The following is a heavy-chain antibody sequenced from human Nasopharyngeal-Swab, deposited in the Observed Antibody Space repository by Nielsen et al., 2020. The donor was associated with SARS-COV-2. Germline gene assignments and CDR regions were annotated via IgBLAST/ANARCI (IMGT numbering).Heavy chain of an antibody. D-gene: IGHD4-23*01. CDR3: ASSDYGGKNDY. CDR1: GYTFTSYY. CDR2: INPSGGST. Sequence: ASVKVSCKASGYTFTSYYMHWVRQAPGQGLEWMGIINPSGGSTSYAQKLQGRVTMTTDTSTSTAYMELRSLRSDDTAVYYCASSDYGGKNDYWGQGTLVTVSS. J-gene: IGHJ4*02. V-gene: IGHV1-46*01.